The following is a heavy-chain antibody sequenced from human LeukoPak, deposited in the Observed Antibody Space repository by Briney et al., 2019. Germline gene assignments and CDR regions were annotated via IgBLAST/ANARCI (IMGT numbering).Heavy chain of an antibody. J-gene: IGHJ4*02. CDR3: AKVGFSEMEWLLYSDH. CDR1: GFTVSSSY. Sequence: PGGSLRLSCAASGFTVSSSYMSWVRQAPGKGLEWVSIISSAGTTYYADSMKGRFTISRDNSKNTVYLQVNSLRDEDTAVYYCAKVGFSEMEWLLYSDHWGQGTLVTVSS. CDR2: ISSAGTT. V-gene: IGHV3-66*01. D-gene: IGHD3-3*01.